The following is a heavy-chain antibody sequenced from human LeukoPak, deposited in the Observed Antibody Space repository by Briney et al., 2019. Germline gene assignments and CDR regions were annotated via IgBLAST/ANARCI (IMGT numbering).Heavy chain of an antibody. D-gene: IGHD3-22*01. J-gene: IGHJ4*02. V-gene: IGHV1-2*06. CDR3: ARRVGYDSSGYYYVSTGSLVY. CDR2: INPNSGGT. Sequence: ASVKVSCKASGYTFTGYYMHWVRQAPAQGLEWMGRINPNSGGTNYAQKFQGRVTMTRDTSISTAYMELSRLRSDDTAVYYCARRVGYDSSGYYYVSTGSLVYWGQGTLVTVSS. CDR1: GYTFTGYY.